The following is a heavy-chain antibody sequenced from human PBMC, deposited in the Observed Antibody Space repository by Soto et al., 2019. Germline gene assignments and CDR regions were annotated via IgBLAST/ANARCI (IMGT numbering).Heavy chain of an antibody. CDR1: EATSAAIP. V-gene: IGHV1-69*01. D-gene: IGHD3-10*01. CDR3: ARVTSMVRGVIDNWFDP. J-gene: IGHJ5*02. CDR2: IIPMYGPA. Sequence: QVPLVQSGAEVKKPGPRWRSPAKPLEATSAAIPYTGWRKALGKGLEWMGGIIPMYGPAKYAQRFQGRVTITADESTTTVYMELTSLTSQDTAVYYCARVTSMVRGVIDNWFDPWGHGTLVTVSS.